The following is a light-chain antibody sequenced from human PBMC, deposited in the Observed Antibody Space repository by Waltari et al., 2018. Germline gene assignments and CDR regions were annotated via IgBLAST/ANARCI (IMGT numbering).Light chain of an antibody. Sequence: EIVMTQSPATVSVSPGERATLSCRASQSVTTSLAWFQQRPGKPPRVLIYGASTRAAGIPARFSGSGSGTEFTLTISSLQSEDFAVYYCQQYEDWPPITFGGGTKVEIK. V-gene: IGKV3-15*01. CDR2: GAS. CDR3: QQYEDWPPIT. J-gene: IGKJ4*01. CDR1: QSVTTS.